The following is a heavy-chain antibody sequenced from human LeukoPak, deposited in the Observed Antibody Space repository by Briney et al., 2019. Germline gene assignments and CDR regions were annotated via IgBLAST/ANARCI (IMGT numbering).Heavy chain of an antibody. CDR1: GGSFSGYY. Sequence: PSETLSLTCAVYGGSFSGYYWSWIRQPPGKGLEWIGEINHSGSTNYNPSLKSRVTISVDRSKNQFSLKLSSVTAADTAVYYCARDRRGLELPGPFDYWGQGTLVTVSS. CDR2: INHSGST. D-gene: IGHD1-7*01. V-gene: IGHV4-34*01. J-gene: IGHJ4*02. CDR3: ARDRRGLELPGPFDY.